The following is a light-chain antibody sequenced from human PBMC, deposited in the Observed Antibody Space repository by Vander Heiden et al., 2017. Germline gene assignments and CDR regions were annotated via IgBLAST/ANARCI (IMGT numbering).Light chain of an antibody. V-gene: IGLV2-14*01. CDR2: GAV. CDR1: SSDIATYDY. J-gene: IGLJ2*01. Sequence: QSALTQPASVSGSPAPSLTISCTGASSDIATYDYVSWYQQHPGKAPELLIYGAVNRRSGVSNRFSGSKSANTASLTISGLQAEDEADYYCSSYGRSSTVIFGGGTKLTVL. CDR3: SSYGRSSTVI.